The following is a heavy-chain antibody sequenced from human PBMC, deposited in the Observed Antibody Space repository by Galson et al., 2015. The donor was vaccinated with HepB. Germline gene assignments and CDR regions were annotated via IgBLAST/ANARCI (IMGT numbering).Heavy chain of an antibody. V-gene: IGHV3-23*01. CDR1: GFTFSDFV. Sequence: SLRLSCAASGFTFSDFVMSWVRQAPGKGLEWVSTLTGTGRTTFYADSVKGRFTISRDNSKNTLYLQMNSLRAEDTAVYYCAKGARFLTGYLNWYFDLWGRGTLVTVSS. J-gene: IGHJ2*01. CDR2: LTGTGRTT. D-gene: IGHD3-9*01. CDR3: AKGARFLTGYLNWYFDL.